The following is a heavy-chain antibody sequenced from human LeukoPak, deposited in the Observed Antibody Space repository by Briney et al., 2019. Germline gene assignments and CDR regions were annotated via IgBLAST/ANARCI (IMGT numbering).Heavy chain of an antibody. V-gene: IGHV1-69*04. J-gene: IGHJ4*02. CDR2: IIPILGIA. CDR3: ARDPSGNLGTY. D-gene: IGHD7-27*01. Sequence: SVKVSCKASGGTFSSFAISWVRQAPGQGDEWMGRIIPILGIANYAQKFQGRVTITADKSTSTAYMELRSLRSEDTAVYYCARDPSGNLGTYWGQGTLVTVSS. CDR1: GGTFSSFA.